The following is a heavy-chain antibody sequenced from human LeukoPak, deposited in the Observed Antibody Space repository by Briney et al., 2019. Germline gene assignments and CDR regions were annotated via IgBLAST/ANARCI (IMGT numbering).Heavy chain of an antibody. Sequence: GGSLRLSCAASGFTFSNAWMSWVRQAPGKGLEWVGRIKSKTDGGTTDYAAPVKGRSTLSRDDSKNTLYLQMNSLKTEDTAVYYCTSVVVAATIDYWGQGTLVTVSS. CDR3: TSVVVAATIDY. J-gene: IGHJ4*02. CDR2: IKSKTDGGTT. D-gene: IGHD2-15*01. V-gene: IGHV3-15*01. CDR1: GFTFSNAW.